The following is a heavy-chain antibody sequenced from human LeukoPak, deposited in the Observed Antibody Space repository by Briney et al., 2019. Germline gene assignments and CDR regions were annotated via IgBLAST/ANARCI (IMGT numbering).Heavy chain of an antibody. D-gene: IGHD6-19*01. J-gene: IGHJ4*02. CDR1: GFTFSSYA. CDR2: ISSSSSYI. CDR3: AREAGGYSSGWPYYFDY. Sequence: PGGSLRLSCAASGFTFSSYAMSWVRQAPGKGLEWVSSISSSSSYIYYADSVKGRFTISRDNAKNSLYLQMNSLRAEDTAVYYCAREAGGYSSGWPYYFDYWGQGTLVTVSS. V-gene: IGHV3-21*01.